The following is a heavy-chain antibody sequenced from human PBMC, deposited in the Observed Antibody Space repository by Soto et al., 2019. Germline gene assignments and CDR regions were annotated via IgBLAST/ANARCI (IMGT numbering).Heavy chain of an antibody. J-gene: IGHJ5*02. CDR2: IYHSGST. CDR3: ARSLWFGELINWFDP. V-gene: IGHV4-30-2*01. Sequence: ASETLSLTCAVSGGSISSGGYSWSWIRQPPGKGLEWIGYIYHSGSTYYNPSLKSRVTISVDRSKNQFSLKLSSVTAADTAVYYCARSLWFGELINWFDPWGQGTLVTVSS. D-gene: IGHD3-10*01. CDR1: GGSISSGGYS.